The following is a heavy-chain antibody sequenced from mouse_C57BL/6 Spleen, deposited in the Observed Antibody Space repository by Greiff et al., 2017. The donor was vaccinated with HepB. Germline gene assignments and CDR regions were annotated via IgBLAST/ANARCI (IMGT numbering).Heavy chain of an antibody. Sequence: VQLQQSGPELVKPGASVKISCKASGYAFSSSWMNWVKQRPGKGLEWIGRIYPGDGDTNYNGKFKGKATLTADKSSSTAYMQLSSLTSEDSAVYFCARGEHRAMDYWGQGTSVTVSS. J-gene: IGHJ4*01. CDR1: GYAFSSSW. CDR3: ARGEHRAMDY. V-gene: IGHV1-82*01. CDR2: IYPGDGDT.